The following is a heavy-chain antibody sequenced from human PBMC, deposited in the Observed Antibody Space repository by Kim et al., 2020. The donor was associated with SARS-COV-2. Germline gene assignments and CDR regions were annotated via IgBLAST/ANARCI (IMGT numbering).Heavy chain of an antibody. D-gene: IGHD1-26*01. J-gene: IGHJ6*02. Sequence: GGSLRLSCAASGFTFSSYAMHWVRQAPGKGLEWVAVISYDGSNKYYADSVKGRFTISRDNSKNTLYLQMNSLRAEDTVYYCARALGGNYYYGMDVWGQGTTVTVSS. CDR3: ARALGGNYYYGMDV. CDR1: GFTFSSYA. V-gene: IGHV3-30*04. CDR2: ISYDGSNK.